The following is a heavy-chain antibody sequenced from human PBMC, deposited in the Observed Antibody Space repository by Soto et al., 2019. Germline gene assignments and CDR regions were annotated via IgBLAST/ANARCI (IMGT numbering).Heavy chain of an antibody. J-gene: IGHJ5*02. CDR1: GYTFTSYA. CDR2: INAGNGNT. Sequence: ASVKVSCKASGYTFTSYAMHWVRQAPGQRLEWMGWINAGNGNTKYSQKFQGRVTITRETSASTAYMELSSLRSEDTAVYYCARAPQPNCSGGSCYLDWFDPWGQGTLVTVSS. D-gene: IGHD2-15*01. CDR3: ARAPQPNCSGGSCYLDWFDP. V-gene: IGHV1-3*01.